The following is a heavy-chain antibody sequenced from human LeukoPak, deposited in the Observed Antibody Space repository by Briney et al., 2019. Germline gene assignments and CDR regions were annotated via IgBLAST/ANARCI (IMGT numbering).Heavy chain of an antibody. CDR1: GFTFSSYA. V-gene: IGHV3-30-3*01. CDR2: ISYDGSNK. CDR3: ARPPDVSDAFDI. Sequence: PGRSPRLSCAASGFTFSSYAMHWVRQAPGKGLEWVAVISYDGSNKYYADSVKGRFTISRDNSKNTLYLQMNSLRAEDTAVYYCARPPDVSDAFDIWGQGTMVTVSS. J-gene: IGHJ3*02.